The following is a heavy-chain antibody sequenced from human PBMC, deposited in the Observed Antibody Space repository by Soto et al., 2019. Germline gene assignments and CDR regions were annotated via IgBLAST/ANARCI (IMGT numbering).Heavy chain of an antibody. CDR3: ARSTNDYGDRH. CDR2: MNPNSGNT. D-gene: IGHD4-17*01. CDR1: GYTFTSYD. J-gene: IGHJ4*02. Sequence: QVQLVQSGAEVKKPGASVKVSCEASGYTFTSYDINWVRQATGQGLEWMGWMNPNSGNTGYAQRFRXXVTMTRNTSISTAYMELSSLRSEDTAVYYCARSTNDYGDRHWGQGTLVTVSS. V-gene: IGHV1-8*01.